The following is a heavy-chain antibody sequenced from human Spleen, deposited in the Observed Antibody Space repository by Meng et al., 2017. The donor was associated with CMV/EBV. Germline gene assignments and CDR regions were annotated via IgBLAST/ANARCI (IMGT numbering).Heavy chain of an antibody. CDR3: ARDGGGDYLYGMDV. J-gene: IGHJ6*02. CDR2: IKQDGSEK. CDR1: GFTFRTYD. Sequence: GESLKISCEASGFTFRTYDLDWVRQAPGKGLEWVANIKQDGSEKYYVDSVKGRFTISRDNAKNSLYLQMNSLRAEDTAVYYCARDGGGDYLYGMDVWGQGTTVTVSS. D-gene: IGHD2-21*02. V-gene: IGHV3-7*01.